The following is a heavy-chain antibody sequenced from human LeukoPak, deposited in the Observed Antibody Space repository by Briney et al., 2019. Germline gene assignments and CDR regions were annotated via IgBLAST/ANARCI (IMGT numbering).Heavy chain of an antibody. J-gene: IGHJ4*01. CDR3: ARGHYGLDF. CDR2: IDRSGTTT. V-gene: IGHV3-11*01. CDR1: GFTFSEHY. D-gene: IGHD4-17*01. Sequence: GGSLRLSCAASGFTFSEHYLSWIRQAPGEGLGWVSYIDRSGTTTYFADSVKGRFTISRDNARNSLYLQMNSLRADDTAVYYCARGHYGLDFWGHGVLVTVSS.